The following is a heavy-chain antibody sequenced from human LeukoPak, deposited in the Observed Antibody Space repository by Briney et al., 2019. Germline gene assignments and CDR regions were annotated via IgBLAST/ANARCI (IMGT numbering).Heavy chain of an antibody. D-gene: IGHD1-26*01. CDR2: ITNDGSST. Sequence: GGSLRLSCAASGLTFSSHWMHWVRQAPGKGLVWVSRITNDGSSTTYADSVKGRFTISRDISKNSLYLQMNSLRAEDTAVYYCARGARETPGPDWGQGTLVTVSS. CDR1: GLTFSSHW. CDR3: ARGARETPGPD. J-gene: IGHJ4*02. V-gene: IGHV3-74*01.